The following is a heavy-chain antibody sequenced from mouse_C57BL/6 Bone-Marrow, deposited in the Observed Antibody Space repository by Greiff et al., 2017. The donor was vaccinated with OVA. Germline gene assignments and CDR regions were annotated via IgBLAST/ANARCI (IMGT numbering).Heavy chain of an antibody. V-gene: IGHV1-50*01. Sequence: QVQLQQPGAEVVKPGASVKLSCKASGYTFTSYWMQWIKQRPGQGLEWIGEIDPSDTYTNYNQKFRAKATLTVDTSSSTAYMQLTSLTSEDSAVYYFASAVFAYWGQGTLVTVSA. CDR2: IDPSDTYT. CDR3: ASAVFAY. CDR1: GYTFTSYW. J-gene: IGHJ3*01.